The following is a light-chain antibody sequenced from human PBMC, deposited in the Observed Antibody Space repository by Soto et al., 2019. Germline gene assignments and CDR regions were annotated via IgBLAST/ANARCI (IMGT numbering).Light chain of an antibody. CDR3: QQYGSSPKMYT. V-gene: IGKV3-20*01. CDR2: GAS. J-gene: IGKJ2*01. CDR1: QSVSSSY. Sequence: EIVLTQSPGTLSLSPGERATLSCRASQSVSSSYLAWYQQKPGQAPRLLIYGASSRATGIPDWFSGSGSGTDFTLTISRLEPEDFAVYYCQQYGSSPKMYTFGQGTKLEIK.